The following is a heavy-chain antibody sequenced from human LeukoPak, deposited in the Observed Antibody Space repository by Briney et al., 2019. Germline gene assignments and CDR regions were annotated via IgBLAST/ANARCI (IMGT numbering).Heavy chain of an antibody. CDR2: INPNSGGT. CDR3: ARDPNDYGGNWFDP. CDR1: GYTFTGYY. J-gene: IGHJ5*02. D-gene: IGHD4-23*01. V-gene: IGHV1-2*02. Sequence: GASVKVSCKASGYTFTGYYMHWVRQAPGQGLEWMGWINPNSGGTNYAQKFQGRVTMTRDTSISTAYMELSRLRSDDTAVYYCARDPNDYGGNWFDPWGQGTLVTVSS.